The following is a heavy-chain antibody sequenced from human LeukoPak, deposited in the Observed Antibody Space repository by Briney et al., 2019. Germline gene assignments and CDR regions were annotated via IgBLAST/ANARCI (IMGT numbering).Heavy chain of an antibody. V-gene: IGHV4-34*01. J-gene: IGHJ5*02. CDR1: GGSFNGYY. Sequence: SETLSLTCAVYGGSFNGYYWSWIRQPPGKGLEWIGEINHSGSTNYNPSLKSRVTISVDTSKNQFSLKLSSVTAADTAVYYCARGVGATWNNWFDPWGQGTLVTVSS. D-gene: IGHD1-26*01. CDR3: ARGVGATWNNWFDP. CDR2: INHSGST.